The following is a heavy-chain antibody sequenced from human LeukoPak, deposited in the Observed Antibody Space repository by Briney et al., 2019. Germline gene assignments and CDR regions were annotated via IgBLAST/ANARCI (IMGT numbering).Heavy chain of an antibody. V-gene: IGHV3-66*01. Sequence: GSLRLSCAAPGFTVSSNYMGWVRQASGKGLEGVSVIYSGGTTYYADSVKGRFTISRDNSKNTLYLQMNSLRAEDTAVYYCARRKEAVAPDYNWFDPWGQGTLVTVSS. D-gene: IGHD6-19*01. CDR3: ARRKEAVAPDYNWFDP. CDR2: IYSGGTT. CDR1: GFTVSSNY. J-gene: IGHJ5*02.